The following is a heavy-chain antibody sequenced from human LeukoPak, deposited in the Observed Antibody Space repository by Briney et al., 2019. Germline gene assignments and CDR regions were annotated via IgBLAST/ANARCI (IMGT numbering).Heavy chain of an antibody. J-gene: IGHJ4*02. V-gene: IGHV4-39*07. CDR1: GGSISSSSHY. CDR3: ARFGNSLDY. Sequence: SETLSLTCTVSGGSISSSSHYWGWIRQPPGKGLEWIGSIYYSGSTYYNPSLKSRVTISVDTSKNHFSLKLSSVTAADTAVYYCARFGNSLDYWGQGTLVTVSS. CDR2: IYYSGST. D-gene: IGHD4-23*01.